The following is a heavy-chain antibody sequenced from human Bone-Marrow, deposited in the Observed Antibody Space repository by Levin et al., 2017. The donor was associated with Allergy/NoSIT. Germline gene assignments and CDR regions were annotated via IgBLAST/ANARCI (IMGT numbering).Heavy chain of an antibody. CDR3: AREPASDYFGMDV. J-gene: IGHJ6*02. CDR2: ISPSGSTT. CDR1: GFIFGTYS. Sequence: SCAASGFIFGTYSMHWVRQAPGKGLEWVSYISPSGSTTYYLDSVKGRFSISRDNAQNSLYLQMNSLRAEDTAIYYCAREPASDYFGMDVWGQGTAVTVSS. V-gene: IGHV3-48*01.